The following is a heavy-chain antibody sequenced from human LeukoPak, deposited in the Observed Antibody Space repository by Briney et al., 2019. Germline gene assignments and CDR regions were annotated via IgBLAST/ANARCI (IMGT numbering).Heavy chain of an antibody. CDR3: AKDPTSNYYYYGMDV. CDR1: GFTSSSYA. Sequence: PGGSLRLSCAASGFTSSSYAMSWVRQAPGKGLEWVSAISGSGGSTYYADSVKGRFTISRDNSKNTLYLQMNSLRAEDTAVYYCAKDPTSNYYYYGMDVWGQGTTVTVSS. CDR2: ISGSGGST. J-gene: IGHJ6*02. V-gene: IGHV3-23*01.